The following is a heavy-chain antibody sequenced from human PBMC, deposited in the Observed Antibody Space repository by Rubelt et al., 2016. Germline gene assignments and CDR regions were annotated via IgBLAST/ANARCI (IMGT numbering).Heavy chain of an antibody. Sequence: EWIGEINHSGSTNYNPSLKSRVTISVDTSKNQFSLKLSSVTAADTAVYYCARDDYGQLDYWGQGTLVTVSS. V-gene: IGHV4-34*01. J-gene: IGHJ4*02. CDR2: INHSGST. CDR3: ARDDYGQLDY. D-gene: IGHD4/OR15-4a*01.